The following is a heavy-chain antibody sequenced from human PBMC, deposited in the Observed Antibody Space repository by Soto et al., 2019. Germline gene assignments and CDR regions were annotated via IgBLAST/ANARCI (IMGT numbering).Heavy chain of an antibody. V-gene: IGHV5-51*01. D-gene: IGHD3-10*01. CDR3: ARAYGSSGSSDGTSPPTMGNLNDAFDI. Sequence: EVQLVQSGAEVKKPGESLKISCKGSGYSFTSYWIGWVRQMPGKGLEWMGIIYPGDSDTRYSPSFQGQVTISADKSISTAYLQXXIXKXXDTAMYYCARAYGSSGSSDGTSPPTMGNLNDAFDIWGQGTMVTVSS. CDR1: GYSFTSYW. J-gene: IGHJ3*02. CDR2: IYPGDSDT.